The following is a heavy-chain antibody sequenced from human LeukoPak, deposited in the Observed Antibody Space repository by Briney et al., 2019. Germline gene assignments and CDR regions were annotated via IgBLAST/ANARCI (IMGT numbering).Heavy chain of an antibody. J-gene: IGHJ4*02. CDR3: ARGRRWLQSDFDY. V-gene: IGHV3-30-3*01. CDR2: ISYDGSNK. CDR1: GFTFSSYA. D-gene: IGHD5-24*01. Sequence: PGGSLRLSCAASGFTFSSYAMHRVRQAPGKGLEWVAVISYDGSNKYYADSVKGRFTISRDNSKNTLYLQMNSLRAEDTAVYYCARGRRWLQSDFDYWGQGTLVTVSS.